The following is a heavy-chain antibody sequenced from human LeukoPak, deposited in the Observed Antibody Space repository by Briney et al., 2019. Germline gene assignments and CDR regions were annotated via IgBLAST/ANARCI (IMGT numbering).Heavy chain of an antibody. CDR3: AKGSSGSRPYYFDY. V-gene: IGHV3-23*01. CDR2: ITDSGGDT. D-gene: IGHD3-10*01. CDR1: GFTFSNYA. J-gene: IGHJ4*02. Sequence: PEGSLRLSCAASGFTFSNYAMSWVRQAPGMGLEWVSAITDSGGDTYHADSIKGRFTISRDNSKNTLYLQMNSLRADDTAVYYCAKGSSGSRPYYFDYWGQGTLVTVSS.